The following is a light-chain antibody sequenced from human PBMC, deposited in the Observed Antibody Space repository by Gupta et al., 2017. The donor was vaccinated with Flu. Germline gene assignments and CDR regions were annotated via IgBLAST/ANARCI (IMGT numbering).Light chain of an antibody. Sequence: SLSASVGDRVVITCGVGQNIKAALNWFKKKAREAPRRVIDATARLRMGVKSSLRGSSDGTEFNFTINSRQPENSESFYCQERYNDHPASTFGQGTKVEIK. J-gene: IGKJ2*02. V-gene: IGKV1-39*01. CDR3: QERYNDHPAST. CDR2: ATA. CDR1: QNIKAA.